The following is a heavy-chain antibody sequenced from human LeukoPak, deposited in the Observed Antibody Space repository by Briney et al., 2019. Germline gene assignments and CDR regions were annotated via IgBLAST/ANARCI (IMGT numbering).Heavy chain of an antibody. CDR2: IIPIFGTA. D-gene: IGHD6-19*01. CDR1: GGTFSSYA. CDR3: ARVGEAVAGWVNFVNYYYYYMDV. Sequence: GASVKVSCKASGGTFSSYAVSWVRQAPGQGLEWMGGIIPIFGTANYAQKFQGRVTITTDESTSTAYMELSSLRSEDTAVYYCARVGEAVAGWVNFVNYYYYYMDVWGKGTTVTVSS. J-gene: IGHJ6*03. V-gene: IGHV1-69*05.